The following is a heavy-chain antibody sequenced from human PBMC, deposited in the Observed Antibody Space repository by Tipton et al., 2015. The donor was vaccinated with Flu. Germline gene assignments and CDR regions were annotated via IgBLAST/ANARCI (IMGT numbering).Heavy chain of an antibody. CDR2: IYTTGST. J-gene: IGHJ4*02. CDR1: GYSIPYYY. CDR3: ARDRYDSSGFVDY. D-gene: IGHD3-22*01. Sequence: TLSLTCTVSGYSIPYYYWTWIRQPAGKGLEWIGRIYTTGSTNYNPSLQSRVTMSLDTSKNQFSLKLSSVTAADTAAYYCARDRYDSSGFVDYWGQGTLVTVSS. V-gene: IGHV4-4*07.